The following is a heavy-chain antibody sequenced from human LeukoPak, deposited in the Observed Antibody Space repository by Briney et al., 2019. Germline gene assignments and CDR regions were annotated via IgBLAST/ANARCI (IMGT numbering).Heavy chain of an antibody. CDR3: TTDVSSWYFRSTDY. D-gene: IGHD6-13*01. CDR2: IRARIYGGTT. J-gene: IGHJ4*02. CDR1: GFKFGDYA. Sequence: PGGSLRLSCTGSGFKFGDYAMNWFRQAPGKGLEWVGFIRARIYGGTTKYAASLKGRFTISRDDSKNTLYLQMNSLKTEDTAVYYCTTDVSSWYFRSTDYWGQGTLVTVSS. V-gene: IGHV3-49*03.